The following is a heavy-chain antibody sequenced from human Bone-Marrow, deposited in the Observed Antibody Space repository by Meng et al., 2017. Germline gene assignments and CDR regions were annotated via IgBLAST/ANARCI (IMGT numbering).Heavy chain of an antibody. D-gene: IGHD1-7*01. CDR3: ARGVVRNWNYLP. CDR1: GGPFSGYY. CDR2: INHSGST. V-gene: IGHV4-34*01. J-gene: IGHJ5*02. Sequence: QVQLQQWGAGLLKPSETLSLTCAVYGGPFSGYYWSWIRQPPGKGLEWIGEINHSGSTNYNPSLKSRVTISVDTSKNQFSLKLSSVTAADTAVYYCARGVVRNWNYLPWGQGTLVTVSS.